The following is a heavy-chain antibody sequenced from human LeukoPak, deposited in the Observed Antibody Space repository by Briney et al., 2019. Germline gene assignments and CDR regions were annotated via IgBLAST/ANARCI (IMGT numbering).Heavy chain of an antibody. CDR3: ARRAGAYSHPYDY. Sequence: GGSLRLSCSVSGFTVSTNSMSWVRQAPGKGLEWVSFIYSDNTHYSDSVKGRFTISRDNSKNTLYLQMNSLRAEDTAVYYCARRAGAYSHPYDYWGQGTLVTVSS. V-gene: IGHV3-53*01. CDR2: IYSDNT. CDR1: GFTVSTNS. J-gene: IGHJ4*02. D-gene: IGHD4/OR15-4a*01.